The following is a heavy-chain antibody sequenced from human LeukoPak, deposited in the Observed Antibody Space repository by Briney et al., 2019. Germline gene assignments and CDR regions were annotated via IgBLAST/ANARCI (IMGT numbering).Heavy chain of an antibody. J-gene: IGHJ6*02. V-gene: IGHV1-18*01. D-gene: IGHD2-15*01. CDR3: ARDGPRWVAAGVSFTYGMDV. CDR1: GYTFTSYG. Sequence: GASVKVSCKASGYTFTSYGISWVRQAPGQGLEWMGWISAYNGNTNYAQKLQGRVTMTTDTSTSTAYMELRSLRSDDTAVYYCARDGPRWVAAGVSFTYGMDVWGQGTTVTVSS. CDR2: ISAYNGNT.